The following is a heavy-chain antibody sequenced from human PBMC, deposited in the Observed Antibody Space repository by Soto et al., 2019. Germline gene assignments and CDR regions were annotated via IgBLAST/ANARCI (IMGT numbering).Heavy chain of an antibody. CDR3: AKSGSGWENDAFDI. J-gene: IGHJ3*02. D-gene: IGHD6-19*01. CDR2: ISGSGGST. CDR1: GFTFSTYT. Sequence: GGSLRLSCAASGFTFSTYTMTWVRQAPGKGLEWVSAISGSGGSTYYADSVKGRFTISRDNSKNTLYLQMNSLRAEDTAVYYCAKSGSGWENDAFDIWGQGTMVTVSS. V-gene: IGHV3-23*01.